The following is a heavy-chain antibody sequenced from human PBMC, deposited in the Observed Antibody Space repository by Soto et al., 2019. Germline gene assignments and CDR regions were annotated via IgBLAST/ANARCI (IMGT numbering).Heavy chain of an antibody. J-gene: IGHJ3*02. CDR1: GGSFSGYY. V-gene: IGHV4-34*01. Sequence: QVQLQQWGAGLLKPSETLSLTCAVYGGSFSGYYWSWIRQPPGKGLEWMGEINHSGSTNYNPSLKSRFTISVDTSKTQSSLNPSSVTAADTAVYYCARMSGSGCSCDSPDAFDIWGQGTMVTVSS. D-gene: IGHD2-15*01. CDR2: INHSGST. CDR3: ARMSGSGCSCDSPDAFDI.